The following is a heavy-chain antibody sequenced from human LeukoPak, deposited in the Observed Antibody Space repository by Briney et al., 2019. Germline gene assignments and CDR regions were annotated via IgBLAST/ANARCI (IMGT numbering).Heavy chain of an antibody. CDR1: GGSFRDYY. D-gene: IGHD2/OR15-2a*01. CDR2: INHDGST. V-gene: IGHV4-34*01. Sequence: SKTLSLTCAVYGGSFRDYYWSWIRQPPGKGLEWIGEINHDGSTNYNPSLKSRVTMSIDASKSQFFLTLTPVTAADTAVYYCAREGAYSNSVNWFDTWGQGTLVTVSS. CDR3: AREGAYSNSVNWFDT. J-gene: IGHJ5*02.